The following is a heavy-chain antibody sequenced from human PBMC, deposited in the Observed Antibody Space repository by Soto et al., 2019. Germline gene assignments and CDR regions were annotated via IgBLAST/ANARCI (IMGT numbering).Heavy chain of an antibody. Sequence: PGGSLRLSCTASGFTFGDYAMSWFRQAPGMGLEWVGFIRSKAHGGTTEYAASVKGRFTISRDDSKIIAYLQMNSLKTEDTAVYYFSREGDIVVVPAINWFDPWGQGTLVTVSS. J-gene: IGHJ5*02. V-gene: IGHV3-49*03. CDR1: GFTFGDYA. CDR3: SREGDIVVVPAINWFDP. D-gene: IGHD2-2*01. CDR2: IRSKAHGGTT.